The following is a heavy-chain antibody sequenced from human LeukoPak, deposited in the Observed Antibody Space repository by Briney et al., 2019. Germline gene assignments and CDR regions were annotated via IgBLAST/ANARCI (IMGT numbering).Heavy chain of an antibody. CDR2: INSDGSST. CDR3: AKAARLLWFGEFTSPY. Sequence: PGGSLRLSCAASGFTFSSYWMHWVRQAPGKGLVWVSRINSDGSSTSYADSVKGRFTISRDNAKNTLYLQMNSLRAEDTAVYYCAKAARLLWFGEFTSPYWGQGTLVTVSS. CDR1: GFTFSSYW. V-gene: IGHV3-74*01. J-gene: IGHJ4*02. D-gene: IGHD3-10*01.